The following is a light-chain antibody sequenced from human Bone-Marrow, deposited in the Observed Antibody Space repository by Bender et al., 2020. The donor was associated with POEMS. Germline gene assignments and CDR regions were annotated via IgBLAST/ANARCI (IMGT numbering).Light chain of an antibody. Sequence: QSALTQPPSASGSSGQSVTISCTGASTDIGSYNYVSWYQQHPGKAPKLMIYEVTKRPSGVPDRFSGSKSGNTASLTVSGLQAEDEAHYYCAAWDDSLDGWVFGGGTRLTVL. CDR2: EVT. CDR1: STDIGSYNY. J-gene: IGLJ3*02. V-gene: IGLV2-8*01. CDR3: AAWDDSLDGWV.